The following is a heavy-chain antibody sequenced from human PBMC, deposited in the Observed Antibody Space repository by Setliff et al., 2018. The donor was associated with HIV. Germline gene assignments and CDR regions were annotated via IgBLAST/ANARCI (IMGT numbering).Heavy chain of an antibody. CDR2: IYTTGVT. Sequence: SETLSLTCSVSGDYMRSDHFRGDYWTWIRQPAGKGLEWVGHIYTTGVTDYNPSLKSRVTISLDTSKNQISLNLTSVTGADTAVYYCARKSMVTTEPLRYWGQGILVTVSS. CDR3: ARKSMVTTEPLRY. CDR1: GDYMRSDHFRGDY. V-gene: IGHV4-61*09. J-gene: IGHJ4*02. D-gene: IGHD4-17*01.